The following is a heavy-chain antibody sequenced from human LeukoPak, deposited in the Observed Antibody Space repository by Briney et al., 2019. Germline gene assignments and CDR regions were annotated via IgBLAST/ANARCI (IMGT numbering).Heavy chain of an antibody. V-gene: IGHV1-2*02. D-gene: IGHD2-2*01. CDR2: INPNHGDT. CDR3: ARGRYCSSTSCFYYYYYMDV. CDR1: GYTFTGYY. J-gene: IGHJ6*03. Sequence: GASVKISCKASGYTFTGYYMLWVRQAPGQGLEWMGWINPNHGDTNYAQKFQDRVSMTRDTSISTAYMHLSRLRSADTAVYYCARGRYCSSTSCFYYYYYMDVWGKGTTVTVSS.